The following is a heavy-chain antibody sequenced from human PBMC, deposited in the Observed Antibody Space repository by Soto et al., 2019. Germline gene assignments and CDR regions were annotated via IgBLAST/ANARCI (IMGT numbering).Heavy chain of an antibody. V-gene: IGHV1-69*06. CDR2: VIPLFGTP. D-gene: IGHD3-22*01. CDR3: ARGSSSGL. CDR1: GGTFSSDD. J-gene: IGHJ4*02. Sequence: QAQLVQSGAEVKKPGSSVKVSCKASGGTFSSDDFTWVRQAPGQGLEWMGGVIPLFGTPYYAQKFQGRVTITADTSTTTTYMELTNLRYEDTAIYYCARGSSSGLWGQGTLVTVSS.